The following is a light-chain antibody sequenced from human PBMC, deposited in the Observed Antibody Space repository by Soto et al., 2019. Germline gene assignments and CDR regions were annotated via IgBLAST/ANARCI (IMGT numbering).Light chain of an antibody. V-gene: IGKV3-15*01. CDR3: QQYNDWPPWT. CDR2: GAS. Sequence: EVVMTQSPVTLSVSPGERATLSCRASQSVSSNLAWYQQKPGLPPRLLLYGASTRATGIPARFSGSGSGTEFTLSLSSLQSEDFAVYYCQQYNDWPPWTFGQGTKVEIK. CDR1: QSVSSN. J-gene: IGKJ1*01.